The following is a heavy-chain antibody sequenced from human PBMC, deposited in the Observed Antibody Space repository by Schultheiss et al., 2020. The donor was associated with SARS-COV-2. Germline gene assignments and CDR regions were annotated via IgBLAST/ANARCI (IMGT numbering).Heavy chain of an antibody. J-gene: IGHJ6*02. Sequence: GGSLRLSCAASGFTFSSYGMHWVRQAPGKGLEWVAVISYDGSNKYYADSVKGRFTISRDNAKNSLYLQMNSLRAEDTAVYYCAKGSGGMDVWGQGTTVTVSS. CDR1: GFTFSSYG. V-gene: IGHV3-30*12. D-gene: IGHD3-10*01. CDR2: ISYDGSNK. CDR3: AKGSGGMDV.